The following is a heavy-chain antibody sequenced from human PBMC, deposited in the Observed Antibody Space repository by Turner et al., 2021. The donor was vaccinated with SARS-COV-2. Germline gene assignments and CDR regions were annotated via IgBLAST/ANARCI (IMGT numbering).Heavy chain of an antibody. J-gene: IGHJ5*02. D-gene: IGHD3-10*01. Sequence: VKLPESGPGLLKPSQTLALTCPVPGGSHPRCSSFWTWIRQPAGRGLEWIGRIYTSGNTVGIPDYNPSLKSRVSISVDSSKNQFSLKLTSVTAADTAVYHCAKAVPGSGWFDPWGQGSLVTVSS. V-gene: IGHV4-61*02. CDR3: AKAVPGSGWFDP. CDR2: IYTSGNTVGIP. CDR1: GGSHPRCSSF.